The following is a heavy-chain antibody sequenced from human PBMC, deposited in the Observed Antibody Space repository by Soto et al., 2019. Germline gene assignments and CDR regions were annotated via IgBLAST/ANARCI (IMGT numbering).Heavy chain of an antibody. CDR2: IVVGSGNT. CDR3: AAADMYVNYYDSSGYFDY. CDR1: GFTFTSSA. D-gene: IGHD3-22*01. Sequence: VKVSCKASGFTFTSSAVQWVRQARGQRLEWIGWIVVGSGNTNYAQKFQERVTITRDMSTSTAYMELSSLRSEDTAVYYCAAADMYVNYYDSSGYFDYWGQGTLVTVSS. V-gene: IGHV1-58*01. J-gene: IGHJ4*02.